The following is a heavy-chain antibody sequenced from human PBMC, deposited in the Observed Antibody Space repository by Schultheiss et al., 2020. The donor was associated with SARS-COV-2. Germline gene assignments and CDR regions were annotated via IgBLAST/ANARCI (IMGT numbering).Heavy chain of an antibody. CDR3: VKEGEEMGTS. CDR1: GFTFRNYW. CDR2: IKQDGSVE. J-gene: IGHJ4*02. D-gene: IGHD5-24*01. Sequence: GGSLRLSCAASGFTFRNYWMDWVRQAPGKGLQWVANIKQDGSVEHYVDSLRGRFIISGDNAKNSLDLQMNSLRVDDTAVYYCVKEGEEMGTSWGQGTLVTVSS. V-gene: IGHV3-7*03.